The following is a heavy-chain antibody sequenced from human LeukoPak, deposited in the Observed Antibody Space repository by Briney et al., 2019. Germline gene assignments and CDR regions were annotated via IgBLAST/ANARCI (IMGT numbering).Heavy chain of an antibody. D-gene: IGHD6-19*01. CDR3: AKVAVAGTHRYYFDY. Sequence: GGSLRLSCAASGFTFSDYYMSWIRQAPGKGLEWVANINQDGTGKYYVDSVKGRFTISRDNSKNTPYLQMNSLRAEDTAVYYCAKVAVAGTHRYYFDYWGQGTLVTVSS. J-gene: IGHJ4*02. V-gene: IGHV3-7*03. CDR1: GFTFSDYY. CDR2: INQDGTGK.